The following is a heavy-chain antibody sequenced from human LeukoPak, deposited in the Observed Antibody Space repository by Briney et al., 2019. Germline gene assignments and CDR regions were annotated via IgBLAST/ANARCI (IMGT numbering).Heavy chain of an antibody. Sequence: GGSLRLSCAASGFTFSSYAMHWVRQAPGKGLEWVAVISYDGSNKDYADSVKGRFTISRDNAKNSLYLQMNSLRAEDTAVYYCASVAVAGKPTDYWGQGTLVTVSS. V-gene: IGHV3-30-3*01. D-gene: IGHD6-19*01. CDR1: GFTFSSYA. CDR2: ISYDGSNK. CDR3: ASVAVAGKPTDY. J-gene: IGHJ4*02.